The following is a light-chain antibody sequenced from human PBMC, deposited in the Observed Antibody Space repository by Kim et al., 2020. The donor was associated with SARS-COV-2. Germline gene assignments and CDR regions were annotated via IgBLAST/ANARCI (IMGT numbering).Light chain of an antibody. V-gene: IGKV3-20*01. Sequence: APGERATLSCRASQSVSSSCLAWYQQKPGQAPRLLIYGASSRDTGIPDRFSGSGSGTDFTLTISRLEPEDFAVYYCQQYGNLPYTFGQGTKLEIK. CDR3: QQYGNLPYT. CDR1: QSVSSSC. J-gene: IGKJ2*01. CDR2: GAS.